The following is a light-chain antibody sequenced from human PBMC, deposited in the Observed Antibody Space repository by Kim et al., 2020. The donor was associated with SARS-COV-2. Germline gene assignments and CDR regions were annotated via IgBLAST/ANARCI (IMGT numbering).Light chain of an antibody. CDR2: QDN. CDR1: KLGEKY. J-gene: IGLJ2*01. CDR3: QTWDSTTVI. Sequence: GSPGQTARITCSGDKLGEKYTSWYQHKSGLSPVVVIYQDNKRPSGMTERFSGSSSGNTATLTISGTQPMDEADYYCQTWDSTTVIFGGGTQLTVL. V-gene: IGLV3-1*01.